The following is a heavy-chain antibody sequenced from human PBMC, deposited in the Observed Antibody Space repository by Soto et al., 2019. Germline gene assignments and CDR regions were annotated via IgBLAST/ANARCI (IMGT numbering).Heavy chain of an antibody. CDR2: IYYSGST. D-gene: IGHD5-12*01. Sequence: QVQLQESGPGLVKPSETLSLTCTVSGGSISSYYWSWIRQPPGKGLEWIGYIYYSGSTNYNPSLKRRVTISVDTSTNPFSLKLSSVTAADTAVYYCARDGSASGYDPYYYYYGMDVWGQGTTVTVSS. V-gene: IGHV4-59*01. CDR1: GGSISSYY. J-gene: IGHJ6*02. CDR3: ARDGSASGYDPYYYYYGMDV.